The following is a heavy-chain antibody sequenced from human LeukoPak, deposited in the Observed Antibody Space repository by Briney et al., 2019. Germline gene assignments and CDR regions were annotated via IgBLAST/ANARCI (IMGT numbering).Heavy chain of an antibody. CDR2: IKQDGSEK. V-gene: IGHV3-7*04. CDR1: GIAFSDAW. D-gene: IGHD6-13*01. CDR3: ARVGFGAAALGY. Sequence: LGGSLRLSCAASGIAFSDAWMYWFRQAPGKGLEGVANIKQDGSEKYYVDSVKGRFTISRDNAKNSLYLQMNSLRAEDTAVYYCARVGFGAAALGYWGQGTLVTVSS. J-gene: IGHJ4*02.